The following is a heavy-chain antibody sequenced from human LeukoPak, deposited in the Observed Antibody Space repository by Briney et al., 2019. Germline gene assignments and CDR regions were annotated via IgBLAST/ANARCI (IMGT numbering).Heavy chain of an antibody. Sequence: GGSLRLSCAASGFTFSSYAMSWVRQAPGKGLEWVSAISGSGGSTYYADSVKGRFTISRDNSKNTLYLQMNSLRAEDTAVYYCAKDWGYYYDSSGYFDHWGQGTLVTVSS. J-gene: IGHJ4*02. CDR2: ISGSGGST. V-gene: IGHV3-23*01. CDR3: AKDWGYYYDSSGYFDH. D-gene: IGHD3-22*01. CDR1: GFTFSSYA.